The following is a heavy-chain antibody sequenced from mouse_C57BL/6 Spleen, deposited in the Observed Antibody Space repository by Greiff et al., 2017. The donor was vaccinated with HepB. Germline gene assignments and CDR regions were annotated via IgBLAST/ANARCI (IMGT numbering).Heavy chain of an antibody. CDR2: IYPRDGST. CDR1: GYTFTDHT. V-gene: IGHV1-78*01. D-gene: IGHD1-1*01. Sequence: VQLQQSDAELVKPGASVKISCKVSGYTFTDHTIHWMKQRPEQGLEWIGYIYPRDGSTKYNEKFKGKATLTADKSSSTAYMQLNSLTSEDSAVYFCARGDFYYGSSYEDFDYWGQGTTLTVSS. J-gene: IGHJ2*01. CDR3: ARGDFYYGSSYEDFDY.